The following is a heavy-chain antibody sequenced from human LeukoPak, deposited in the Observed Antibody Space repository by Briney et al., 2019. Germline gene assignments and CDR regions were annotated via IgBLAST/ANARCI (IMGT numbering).Heavy chain of an antibody. J-gene: IGHJ5*02. CDR2: IIPIFGTA. V-gene: IGHV1-69*05. CDR3: ARDHSSSGEGNWFDP. D-gene: IGHD6-6*01. Sequence: SVKVSCKASGGTLSSYAISWVRQAPGQGLEWMGRIIPIFGTANYAQKFQGRVTITTDESTSTAYMELSSLRSEDTAVYYCARDHSSSGEGNWFDPWGQGTLVTVSS. CDR1: GGTLSSYA.